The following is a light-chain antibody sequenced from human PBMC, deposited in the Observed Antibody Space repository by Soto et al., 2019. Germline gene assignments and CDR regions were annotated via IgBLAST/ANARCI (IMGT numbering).Light chain of an antibody. Sequence: EIVLTQSPGTLSLSPGERATLSCRASQTVSSSYLAWYQQQLGQAPRLLIYGASSRANGIPDRFSGSGSGTDFTLTISRLEPEDFAVYYCQQYGRSSYTFGQGTKLEIK. CDR3: QQYGRSSYT. V-gene: IGKV3-20*01. CDR1: QTVSSSY. J-gene: IGKJ2*01. CDR2: GAS.